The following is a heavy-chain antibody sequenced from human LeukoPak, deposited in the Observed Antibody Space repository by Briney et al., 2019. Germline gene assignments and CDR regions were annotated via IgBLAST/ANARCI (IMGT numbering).Heavy chain of an antibody. V-gene: IGHV1-2*02. CDR2: ITPNSGYT. Sequence: ASVKVSCKASGYTFTGYDIRWVRQAPGQGLEWMGWITPNSGYTNYAQKLQGRVTMTRDTSTSTAYMVLRSLRSDDTSVYYCARVRYSDDGGPYYMDVWGKGTTVTVSS. CDR3: ARVRYSDDGGPYYMDV. CDR1: GYTFTGYD. J-gene: IGHJ6*03. D-gene: IGHD4-17*01.